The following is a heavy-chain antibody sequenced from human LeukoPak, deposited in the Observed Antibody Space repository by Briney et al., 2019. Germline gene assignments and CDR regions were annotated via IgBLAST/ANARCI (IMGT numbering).Heavy chain of an antibody. CDR3: AKDRNGSGSYSYYFDY. Sequence: GGSLRLSCAASGFTFSSYGMHWVLQAPGKGPEWVAFIRYDGSNKYYADSAKGRFTISRDNSKNTLYLQMNSLRAEDTAVYYCAKDRNGSGSYSYYFDYWGQGTLVTVSS. CDR2: IRYDGSNK. D-gene: IGHD3-10*01. CDR1: GFTFSSYG. V-gene: IGHV3-30*02. J-gene: IGHJ4*02.